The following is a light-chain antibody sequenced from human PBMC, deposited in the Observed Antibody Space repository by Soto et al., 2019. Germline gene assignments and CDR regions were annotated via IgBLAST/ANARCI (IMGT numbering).Light chain of an antibody. CDR2: GAS. V-gene: IGKV3-15*01. Sequence: EIVMTQSPATLSLSPGERATLSCRASESVSNNLAWYQQKAGQAPRLLIYGASTRATGIPARFSGSGSGTEFTRTISSLQSEDFAVYYCQQYSIWRTFGQGTKVEIK. CDR1: ESVSNN. J-gene: IGKJ1*01. CDR3: QQYSIWRT.